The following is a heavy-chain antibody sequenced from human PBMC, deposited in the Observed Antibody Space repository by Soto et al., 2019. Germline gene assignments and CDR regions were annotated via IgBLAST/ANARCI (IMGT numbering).Heavy chain of an antibody. J-gene: IGHJ5*02. V-gene: IGHV3-30-3*01. CDR1: GFTFSSYA. Sequence: GGSLRLSCAASGFTFSSYAMHWVRQAPGKGLEWVAVISYDGSNKYYADSVKGRFTISRDNSKNTLYLQMNSLRAEDTAVYYCARDGFYGSGSYYNVGAGWFDPWGQGTLVTVSS. CDR3: ARDGFYGSGSYYNVGAGWFDP. D-gene: IGHD3-10*01. CDR2: ISYDGSNK.